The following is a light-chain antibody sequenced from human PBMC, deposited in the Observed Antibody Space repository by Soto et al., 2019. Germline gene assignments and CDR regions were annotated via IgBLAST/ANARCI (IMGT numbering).Light chain of an antibody. Sequence: DIQMTQSPSSLSASVGDRVTITCRASQSISTYLHWYQQKPGKAPNLLIYAASTLQSGVPSRFSGSGSGTEFSLTISSLQPEDFATYYCLQHNSYPRTFGQGTKVE. CDR2: AAS. V-gene: IGKV1-17*01. CDR3: LQHNSYPRT. J-gene: IGKJ1*01. CDR1: QSISTY.